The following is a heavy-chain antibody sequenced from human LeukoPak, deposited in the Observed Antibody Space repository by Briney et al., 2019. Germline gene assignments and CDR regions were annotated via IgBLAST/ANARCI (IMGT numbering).Heavy chain of an antibody. Sequence: SETLSLTCTVSGRSISSYYWSWIRQPPGKGLEWIGYIYYSGSTNYNPSLKSRVTISVDTSKNQFSLKLSSVTAADTAVYYCARNLPAPSQGSRSDWFDPWGQGTLVTVSS. CDR3: ARNLPAPSQGSRSDWFDP. V-gene: IGHV4-59*01. CDR1: GRSISSYY. D-gene: IGHD3-10*01. CDR2: IYYSGST. J-gene: IGHJ5*02.